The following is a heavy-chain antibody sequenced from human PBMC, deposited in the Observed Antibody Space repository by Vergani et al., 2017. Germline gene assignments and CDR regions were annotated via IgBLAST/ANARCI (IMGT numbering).Heavy chain of an antibody. J-gene: IGHJ4*02. CDR1: GFTFSSYG. D-gene: IGHD2-2*01. CDR2: ISYDGSNK. Sequence: QVQLVESGGGVVQPGRSLRLSCAASGFTFSSYGMHWVRQAPGKGLEWVAVISYDGSNKYYADSVKGRFTISRDNSKNTLYLQMNSLRAEDTAVYYCARDDSLKVHLTYQFDYWGQGTLVTVSS. CDR3: ARDDSLKVHLTYQFDY. V-gene: IGHV3-30*03.